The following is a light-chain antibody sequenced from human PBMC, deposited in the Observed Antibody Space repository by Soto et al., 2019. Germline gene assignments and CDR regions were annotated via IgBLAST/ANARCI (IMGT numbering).Light chain of an antibody. CDR3: QQRSNWQYT. V-gene: IGKV3-11*01. CDR1: QSVSSY. J-gene: IGKJ2*01. Sequence: EIVLTQSPATLSLSPGERATLSCRASQSVSSYSAWYQQKPGQAPRLLIYDTSNRATGIQDRFSGSGSGTDFTLTISGLEPEDFAVYYCQQRSNWQYTFGLGTRLEIK. CDR2: DTS.